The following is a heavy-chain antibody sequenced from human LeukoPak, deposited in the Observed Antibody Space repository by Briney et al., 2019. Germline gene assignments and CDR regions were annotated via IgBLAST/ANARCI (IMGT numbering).Heavy chain of an antibody. D-gene: IGHD3-22*01. CDR2: IIPILGIA. Sequence: SVKVSCKASGGTFSSYAISWVRQAPGQGLEWMGRIIPILGIANYAQKFQGRVTITADKSTSTAYMELSSLRSEDTAVYYCARVTPYDSSGGALGYWGQGTLVTVSS. CDR1: GGTFSSYA. J-gene: IGHJ4*02. V-gene: IGHV1-69*04. CDR3: ARVTPYDSSGGALGY.